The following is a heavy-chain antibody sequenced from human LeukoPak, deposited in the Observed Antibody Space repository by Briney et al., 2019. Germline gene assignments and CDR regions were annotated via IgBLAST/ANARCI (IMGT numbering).Heavy chain of an antibody. D-gene: IGHD6-13*01. J-gene: IGHJ4*02. CDR2: VSGGGSST. Sequence: GGSLGLSCVASGFTFSNYAMNWVRQAPGKGLEWVSGVSGGGSSTYYADSVKGRFTISRDNSKNMLYLQMNSLRAEDTAVYYCAKDLYTSRYACCFDYWGQGTLVTVSS. CDR1: GFTFSNYA. CDR3: AKDLYTSRYACCFDY. V-gene: IGHV3-23*01.